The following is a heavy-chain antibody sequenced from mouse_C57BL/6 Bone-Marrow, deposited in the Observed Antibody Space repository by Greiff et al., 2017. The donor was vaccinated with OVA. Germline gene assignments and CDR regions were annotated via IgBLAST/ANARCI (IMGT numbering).Heavy chain of an antibody. D-gene: IGHD1-1*01. J-gene: IGHJ4*01. CDR1: GFTFSDFY. CDR3: ARDYYGSSGFYAMDY. CDR2: SRNKANDYTT. V-gene: IGHV7-1*01. Sequence: EVMLVESGGGLVQSGRSLRLSCATSGFTFSDFYMEWVRQAPGKGLEWIAASRNKANDYTTEYSASVKGRFIVSRDTSQSILYLQMNALRAEDTAIYYCARDYYGSSGFYAMDYWGQGTSVTVSS.